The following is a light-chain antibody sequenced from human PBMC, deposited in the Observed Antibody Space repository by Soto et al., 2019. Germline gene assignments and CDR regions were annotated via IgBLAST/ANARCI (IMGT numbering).Light chain of an antibody. J-gene: IGLJ1*01. CDR2: DVS. V-gene: IGLV2-14*03. CDR3: SSYASSSTYV. CDR1: SSDIGGYNY. Sequence: QSALTQPASVSGSPGQPITVSCTGTSSDIGGYNYVSWYQHHPGKAPKLMIYDVSYRPSGVSNRFSGSKSGNTASLTISGLQAEDEADYYCSSYASSSTYVFGAGTKLTVL.